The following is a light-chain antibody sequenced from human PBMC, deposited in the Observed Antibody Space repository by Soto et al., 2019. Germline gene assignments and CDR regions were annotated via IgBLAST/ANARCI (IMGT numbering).Light chain of an antibody. CDR1: QGIGDR. V-gene: IGKV1-12*01. Sequence: DIQMTQSPCSVSASVGDRVTLTCRASQGIGDRLAWYQQKPGKVPQLLIYFASTLGSGVPSRFSGSGSGTDFILTINTLQADDFATYYCLHTYSFPRTFGQGTKVDIK. CDR3: LHTYSFPRT. CDR2: FAS. J-gene: IGKJ1*01.